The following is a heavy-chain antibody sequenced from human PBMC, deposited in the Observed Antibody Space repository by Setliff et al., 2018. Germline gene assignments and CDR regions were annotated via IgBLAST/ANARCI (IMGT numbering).Heavy chain of an antibody. D-gene: IGHD6-13*01. CDR3: TTRTAAVRSFDT. V-gene: IGHV3-7*01. J-gene: IGHJ4*02. Sequence: PGGSLRLSCAASGFTFSTYWMSWVRQAPGKGLEWVANINQDGTEKHYVDSVKGRFTISRDNAKNSLYLQLSSLRAEDTAVYYCTTRTAAVRSFDTWGQGTLVTVPQ. CDR2: INQDGTEK. CDR1: GFTFSTYW.